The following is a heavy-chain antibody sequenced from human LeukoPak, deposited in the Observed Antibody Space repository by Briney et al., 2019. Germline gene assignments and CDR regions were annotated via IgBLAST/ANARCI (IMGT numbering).Heavy chain of an antibody. Sequence: GGSLRLSCAASGLTFRWAWMSWVRQAPGKGLEWVAMIKQDGSDKYYVGSVKGRFTISSDNTKNSLNLQMNSPRAEDTAVYYCATLDTAMVTNFGYWGQGTLVTVSS. CDR2: IKQDGSDK. D-gene: IGHD5-18*01. CDR1: GLTFRWAW. CDR3: ATLDTAMVTNFGY. V-gene: IGHV3-7*01. J-gene: IGHJ4*02.